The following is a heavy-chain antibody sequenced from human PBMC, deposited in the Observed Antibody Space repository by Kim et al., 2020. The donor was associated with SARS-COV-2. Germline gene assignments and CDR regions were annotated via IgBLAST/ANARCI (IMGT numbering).Heavy chain of an antibody. V-gene: IGHV4-31*03. CDR2: IYYSGST. CDR1: GGSISSGGYY. CDR3: ARGAVTTRALYYYYGMDV. J-gene: IGHJ6*02. Sequence: SETLSLTCTVSGGSISSGGYYWSWIRQHPGKGLEWIGYIYYSGSTYYNPSLKSRVTISVDTSKNQFSLKLSSVTAADTAVYYCARGAVTTRALYYYYGMDVWGQGTTVTVSS. D-gene: IGHD4-17*01.